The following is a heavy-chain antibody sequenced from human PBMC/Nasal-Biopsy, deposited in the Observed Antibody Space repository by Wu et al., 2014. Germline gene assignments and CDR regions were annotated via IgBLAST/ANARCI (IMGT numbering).Heavy chain of an antibody. V-gene: IGHV4-30-4*01. Sequence: TLSLTCTVSGGSISSGDYAWSWIRQPPGRGLECIGYFFYGGSTYYNPSLKSRGTISLDTSKNQFSLKLSFVTAADTAVYYCARGDPGDLFLPTSFDYWGQGALVTVSS. D-gene: IGHD7-27*01. CDR3: ARGDPGDLFLPTSFDY. CDR2: FFYGGST. CDR1: GGSISSGDYA. J-gene: IGHJ4*02.